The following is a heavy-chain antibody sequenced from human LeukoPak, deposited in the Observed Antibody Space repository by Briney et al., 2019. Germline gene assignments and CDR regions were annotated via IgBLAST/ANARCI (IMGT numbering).Heavy chain of an antibody. V-gene: IGHV3-48*03. J-gene: IGHJ4*02. CDR2: IYSSGGNI. CDR3: ARRSVAGTWDFDY. CDR1: GFTFSSYE. D-gene: IGHD6-19*01. Sequence: GGSLRLSCAASGFTFSSYEMNWVRQAPGKGLEWVSYIYSSGGNIYYADSVKGRFTISRDNAKNSLYLQLNSLRAEDTAVYYCARRSVAGTWDFDYWGQGTLVTVSS.